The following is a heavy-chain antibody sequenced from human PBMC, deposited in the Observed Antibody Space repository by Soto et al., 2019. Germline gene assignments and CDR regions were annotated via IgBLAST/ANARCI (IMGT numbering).Heavy chain of an antibody. V-gene: IGHV3-23*01. Sequence: GGSLRLSCAASGFTFSSYAMSWVRQAPGKGLEWVSAISGSGGSTYYADSVKGRFTISRDNSKNTPYLQMNSIRHEDTAVYYCAKEQDIVLMVYASSGMDVWGQGTKVTVSS. CDR2: ISGSGGST. J-gene: IGHJ6*02. CDR1: GFTFSSYA. D-gene: IGHD2-8*01. CDR3: AKEQDIVLMVYASSGMDV.